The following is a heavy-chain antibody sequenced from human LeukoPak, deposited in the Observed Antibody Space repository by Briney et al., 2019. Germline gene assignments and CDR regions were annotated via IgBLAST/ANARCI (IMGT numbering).Heavy chain of an antibody. D-gene: IGHD3-22*01. V-gene: IGHV1-2*02. Sequence: GAVTVSCMGSGYIFAEYYLHGVRQAPGQGVEGMGCSYSDSGRTKYAQNFQRRVTMTRDTSISTAYMELRGLRSDDTAVHYCAREYYDSSGRKYAFDIWGQGTMVTVSS. CDR1: GYIFAEYY. J-gene: IGHJ3*02. CDR2: SYSDSGRT. CDR3: AREYYDSSGRKYAFDI.